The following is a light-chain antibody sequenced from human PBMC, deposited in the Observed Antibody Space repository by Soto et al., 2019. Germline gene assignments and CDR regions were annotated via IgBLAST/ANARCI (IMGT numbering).Light chain of an antibody. V-gene: IGKV1-5*03. CDR3: QQYNNWLALT. CDR1: RSIGNW. J-gene: IGKJ4*01. Sequence: DMQMTQSPSTLSASVGDRVTITCRASRSIGNWLAWYQQKPGKAPKLLIYKASNLETGVPSRFSGSGSGTEFTLTISSLQSEDFAVYYCQQYNNWLALTFGGGTKVEIK. CDR2: KAS.